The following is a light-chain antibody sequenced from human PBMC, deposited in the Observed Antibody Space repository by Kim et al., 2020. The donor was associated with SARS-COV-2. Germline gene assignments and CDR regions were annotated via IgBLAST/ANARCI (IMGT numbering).Light chain of an antibody. CDR2: WAS. V-gene: IGKV4-1*01. CDR1: QSVLYTSNDMNN. CDR3: QQYHSTPYT. J-gene: IGKJ2*01. Sequence: RATIICTSSQSVLYTSNDMNNLAWYQQKPGQPPKLLIYWASTRESGVPDRFSGSGSGTDFTLSISSLQAEDVAVYYCQQYHSTPYTFGQGTRLEI.